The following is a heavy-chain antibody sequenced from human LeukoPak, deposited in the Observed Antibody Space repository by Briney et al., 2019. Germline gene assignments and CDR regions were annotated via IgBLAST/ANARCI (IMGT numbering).Heavy chain of an antibody. V-gene: IGHV3-30-3*01. CDR1: GFTFSNYA. CDR2: ISDDGNHK. Sequence: GRSLRLSCAASGFTFSNYAMHWVRQAPGEGLEWVAVISDDGNHKYSADSVKGRFTISRDNSKSTLHLQMNSLRVEDTALYYCARGPQDYFDYWGQGTLVTVSS. CDR3: ARGPQDYFDY. J-gene: IGHJ4*02.